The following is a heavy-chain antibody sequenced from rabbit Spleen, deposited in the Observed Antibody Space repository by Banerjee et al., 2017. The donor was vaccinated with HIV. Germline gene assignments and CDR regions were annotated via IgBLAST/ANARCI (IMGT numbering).Heavy chain of an antibody. CDR1: GFSLNSGYD. V-gene: IGHV1S40*01. J-gene: IGHJ4*01. CDR2: IYGGSSDST. D-gene: IGHD4-2*01. CDR3: ARDAGTYDYIDGYFNL. Sequence: QSLEESGGGLVKPGASLTLTCKAAGFSLNSGYDMCWVRQAPGKGLEWIACIYGGSSDSTYSATWAKGRFTISKTSSTTVTLQMTSLTVADTATYFCARDAGTYDYIDGYFNLWGQGTLVTVS.